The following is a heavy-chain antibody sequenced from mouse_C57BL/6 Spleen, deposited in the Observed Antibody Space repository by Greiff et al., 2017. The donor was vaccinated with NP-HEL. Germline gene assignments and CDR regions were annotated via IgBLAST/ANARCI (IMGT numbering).Heavy chain of an antibody. CDR3: AKAHYYGSSEAWFAY. J-gene: IGHJ3*01. V-gene: IGHV1-85*01. Sequence: QVQLKESGPELVKPGASVKLSCKASGYTFTSSDINWVKPRPGQGLELIGWIYPRDVIPKYTEKFKGKATLPVDTSSSTAYMELHSLTSEDSAVYVCAKAHYYGSSEAWFAYWGQGTLVTVSA. D-gene: IGHD1-1*01. CDR2: IYPRDVIP. CDR1: GYTFTSSD.